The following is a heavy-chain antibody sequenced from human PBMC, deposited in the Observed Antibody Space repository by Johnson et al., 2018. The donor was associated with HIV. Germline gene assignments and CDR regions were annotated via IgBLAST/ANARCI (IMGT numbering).Heavy chain of an antibody. J-gene: IGHJ3*02. CDR1: GFTVSNNY. Sequence: VQLVESGGGLVQPGGSLRLSCAASGFTVSNNYMSWVRQGPGKGLEWVSGITWNGGGTGYADSVKGRFTISRDNAKNSLYLQMNSLRAEDTAVYYCARDRWATYYYDSSGHGGVFDIWGQGTVVTVSS. V-gene: IGHV3-20*04. CDR3: ARDRWATYYYDSSGHGGVFDI. CDR2: ITWNGGGT. D-gene: IGHD3-22*01.